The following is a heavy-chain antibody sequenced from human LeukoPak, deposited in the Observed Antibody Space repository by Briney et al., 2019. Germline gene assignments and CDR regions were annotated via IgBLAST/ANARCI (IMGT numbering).Heavy chain of an antibody. D-gene: IGHD3-10*01. CDR2: IRSKAYGGTT. CDR1: GFTFGDYA. V-gene: IGHV3-49*03. J-gene: IGHJ4*02. CDR3: TRVPWLGELLFVDY. Sequence: GGSLRLSCTASGFTFGDYAMSWFRQAPGKGLEWVGFIRSKAYGGTTEYAASVKGRFTISRDDSKSIAYLQMNSLKTEDTAVYYCTRVPWLGELLFVDYWGQGTLVTVSS.